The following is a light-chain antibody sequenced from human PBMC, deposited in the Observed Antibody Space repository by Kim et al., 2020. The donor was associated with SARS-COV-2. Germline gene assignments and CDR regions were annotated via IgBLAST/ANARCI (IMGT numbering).Light chain of an antibody. CDR3: NSRDSSGNLVV. J-gene: IGLJ2*01. CDR2: GKN. CDR1: SLRNYY. V-gene: IGLV3-19*01. Sequence: ALGQTVRITCQGDSLRNYYASWYQQKPGQAPVLVIYGKNNRPSGIPDRFSGSSSGNTASLTITGAQAEDEADYYCNSRDSSGNLVVFGGGTKLTVL.